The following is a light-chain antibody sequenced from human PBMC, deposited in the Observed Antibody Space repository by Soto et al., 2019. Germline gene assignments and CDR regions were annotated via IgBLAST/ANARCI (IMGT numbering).Light chain of an antibody. CDR3: QQRSSWPLT. CDR1: QSVGNS. CDR2: DAS. V-gene: IGKV3-11*01. Sequence: EIVVTQSPATLSFSPGERATLSCRTSQSVGNSLAWYQQKPGQAPRLLIYDASNRAPGIPARFSGSGSGTDFTLTISSLQPEDFAVYYCQQRSSWPLTFGGGTKVDIK. J-gene: IGKJ4*01.